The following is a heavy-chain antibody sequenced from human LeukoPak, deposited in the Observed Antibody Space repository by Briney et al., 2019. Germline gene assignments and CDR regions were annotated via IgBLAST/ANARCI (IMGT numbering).Heavy chain of an antibody. CDR2: ISYDGSNK. Sequence: GGSLRLSCAASGFTFSSYGMHGVRQAPGKGLEWVAVISYDGSNKYYADSVKGRFTISRDNSKNTLYLQMNSLRAEDTAVYYCAKGASVVPAAIGYWGQGTLVTVSS. J-gene: IGHJ4*02. D-gene: IGHD2-2*01. CDR3: AKGASVVPAAIGY. CDR1: GFTFSSYG. V-gene: IGHV3-30*18.